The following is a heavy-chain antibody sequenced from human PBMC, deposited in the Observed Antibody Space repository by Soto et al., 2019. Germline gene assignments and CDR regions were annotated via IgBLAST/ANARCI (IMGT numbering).Heavy chain of an antibody. CDR2: ISSSSSYI. D-gene: IGHD6-13*01. Sequence: GGSLRLSCVASGFTFTDYHMYWVRQAPGKGLEWVSSISSSSSYIYYADSVKGRFTISRDNAKNSLYLQMNSLRAEDTAVYYCTRDPIAAFYWGQGTLVTVSS. V-gene: IGHV3-21*01. J-gene: IGHJ4*02. CDR3: TRDPIAAFY. CDR1: GFTFTDYH.